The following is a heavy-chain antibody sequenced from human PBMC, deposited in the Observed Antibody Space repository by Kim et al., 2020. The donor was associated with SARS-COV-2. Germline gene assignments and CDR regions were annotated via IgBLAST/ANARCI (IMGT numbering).Heavy chain of an antibody. CDR2: ISAYNGNT. D-gene: IGHD2-21*01. J-gene: IGHJ6*02. CDR3: ARDVAVVGPYYYYGMDV. CDR1: GYTFTSYG. Sequence: ASVKVSCKASGYTFTSYGISWVRQAPGQGLEWMGWISAYNGNTNYAQKLQGRVTMTTDTSTSTAYMELRSLRSDDTAVYYCARDVAVVGPYYYYGMDVWGQGTTVTVSS. V-gene: IGHV1-18*01.